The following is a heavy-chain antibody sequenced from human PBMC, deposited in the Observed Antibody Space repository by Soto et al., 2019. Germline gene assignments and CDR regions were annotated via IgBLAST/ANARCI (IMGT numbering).Heavy chain of an antibody. Sequence: EVQLVESGGDLVQPGGSLRLSCAASGFTFSSYSMNWVRQAPGKGLEWVSYISGSGSTIYYADSVKGRFTISRDNAKNSLYLQMNSLRAEDTAVYYCARRDYGDYMLDFWGQGTLVTVSS. V-gene: IGHV3-48*01. J-gene: IGHJ4*02. D-gene: IGHD4-17*01. CDR3: ARRDYGDYMLDF. CDR1: GFTFSSYS. CDR2: ISGSGSTI.